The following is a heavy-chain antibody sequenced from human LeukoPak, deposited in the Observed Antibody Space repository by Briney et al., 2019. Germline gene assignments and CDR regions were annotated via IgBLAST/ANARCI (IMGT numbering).Heavy chain of an antibody. Sequence: PGGSLRLSCAASGFTFDDYGMSWVRQAPGKGLEWVSGINWSGGSTGYADSVKGRFTISRDNAKNSLYLQMNSLRAEDTALYYCARIGYCSGGSCRGPRRGYWYFDLWGRGTLVTVSS. D-gene: IGHD2-15*01. CDR2: INWSGGST. CDR1: GFTFDDYG. J-gene: IGHJ2*01. V-gene: IGHV3-20*04. CDR3: ARIGYCSGGSCRGPRRGYWYFDL.